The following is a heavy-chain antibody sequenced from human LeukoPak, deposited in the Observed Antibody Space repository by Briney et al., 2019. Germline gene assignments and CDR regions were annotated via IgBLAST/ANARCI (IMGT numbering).Heavy chain of an antibody. Sequence: GGSLRLSCAASGFTFSSHGMHWVRQAPGKGPEWVAVMPSDGSNKYYADSVKGRFTISRDNSKNTLYLQMNSLRAEDTAVYYCAKDFEAIVVVPAAIEAWGQGTLVTVSS. CDR2: MPSDGSNK. J-gene: IGHJ4*02. CDR1: GFTFSSHG. V-gene: IGHV3-30-3*01. D-gene: IGHD2-2*01. CDR3: AKDFEAIVVVPAAIEA.